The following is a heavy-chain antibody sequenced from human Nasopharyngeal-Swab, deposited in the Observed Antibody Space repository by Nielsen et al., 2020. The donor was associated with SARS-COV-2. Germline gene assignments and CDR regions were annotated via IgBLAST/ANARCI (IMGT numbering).Heavy chain of an antibody. J-gene: IGHJ5*02. CDR1: GYTFTSYA. CDR2: INTNTGNP. Sequence: ASVKVSCKASGYTFTSYAMNWVRRAPGQGLEWMGWINTNTGNPTYAQGFTGRFVFSLDTSVSTAYLQISSLKAEDTAVYYCARAGSSLTGRWFDPWGQGTLVTVSS. D-gene: IGHD6-13*01. CDR3: ARAGSSLTGRWFDP. V-gene: IGHV7-4-1*02.